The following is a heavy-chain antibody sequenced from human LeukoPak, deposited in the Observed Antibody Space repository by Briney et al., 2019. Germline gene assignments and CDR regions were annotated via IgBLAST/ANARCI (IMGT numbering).Heavy chain of an antibody. V-gene: IGHV4-34*01. Sequence: SETLSLTCAVYGGSFSGYYWSWIRQPPGKGREWVGEINHSGSTNYNPSLKSRVTISVDTSQNQFSLKRSCVTAPDTAVYYCARDDYGDYEAFDIWGQGTMVTVSS. J-gene: IGHJ3*02. CDR3: ARDDYGDYEAFDI. CDR1: GGSFSGYY. D-gene: IGHD4-17*01. CDR2: INHSGST.